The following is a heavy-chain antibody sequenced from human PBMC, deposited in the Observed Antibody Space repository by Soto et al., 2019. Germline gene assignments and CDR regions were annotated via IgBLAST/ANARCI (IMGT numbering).Heavy chain of an antibody. Sequence: QLQLQESGPGLVKPSETLSLTCTVSGGSISSSIYYWGWIRQPPGKGLEWIGSIYYSGSTYYNPPLKRRDPIPIDTSKNQFPLTLSSVTAADTAVYYCARVTRRSSTSCDDYWGQGTLVTVSS. D-gene: IGHD2-2*01. CDR2: IYYSGST. CDR3: ARVTRRSSTSCDDY. J-gene: IGHJ4*02. CDR1: GGSISSSIYY. V-gene: IGHV4-39*01.